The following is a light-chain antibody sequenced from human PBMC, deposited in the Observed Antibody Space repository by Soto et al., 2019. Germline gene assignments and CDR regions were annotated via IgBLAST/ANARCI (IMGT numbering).Light chain of an antibody. CDR2: EGS. CDR3: CSYAGSSTLV. Sequence: QSVLTQPASVSGSPGQSITISCTGTSSDVGSYNLVSWYQQHPGKAHKLMIYEGSKRPSGVSNRFSGSKSGNTASLTISGLQAEDEADYYCCSYAGSSTLVFGGGTKLTVL. J-gene: IGLJ2*01. CDR1: SSDVGSYNL. V-gene: IGLV2-23*01.